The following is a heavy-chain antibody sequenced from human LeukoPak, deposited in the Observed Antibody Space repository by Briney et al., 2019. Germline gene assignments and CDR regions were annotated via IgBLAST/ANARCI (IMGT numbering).Heavy chain of an antibody. D-gene: IGHD1-26*01. Sequence: ASVRVSCKASGYTFTGYYMHWVRQAPGQGLEWMGWINPNSGGTNYAQKFQGRVTMTRDTSISTAYMELSRLRSDDTAVYYCARDRGSYFSDAFDIWGQGTMVTVSS. J-gene: IGHJ3*02. CDR3: ARDRGSYFSDAFDI. V-gene: IGHV1-2*02. CDR1: GYTFTGYY. CDR2: INPNSGGT.